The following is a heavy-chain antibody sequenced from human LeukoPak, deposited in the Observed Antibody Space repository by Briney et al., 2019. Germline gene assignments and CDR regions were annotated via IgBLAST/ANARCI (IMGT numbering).Heavy chain of an antibody. V-gene: IGHV3-30*18. CDR1: GFTFSSYG. CDR2: ISYDGSNK. CDR3: AKDEQQLNFGNPFDY. J-gene: IGHJ4*02. Sequence: GRSLRLSCAASGFTFSSYGMHWVRQAPGKGLEWVAVISYDGSNKYYADSVKGRFTISRDNSKNTLYLQMNSLRAEDTAVYYCAKDEQQLNFGNPFDYWGQGTLVTVSS. D-gene: IGHD6-13*01.